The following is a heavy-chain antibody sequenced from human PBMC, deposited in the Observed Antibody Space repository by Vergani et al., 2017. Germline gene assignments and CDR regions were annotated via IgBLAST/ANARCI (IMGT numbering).Heavy chain of an antibody. D-gene: IGHD5-24*01. CDR3: ASERRVEIHRINYYYYYGMDV. CDR2: INTNTGNP. CDR1: GYTFTSYA. V-gene: IGHV7-4-1*02. Sequence: QVQLVQSGSELKKPGASVKVSCKASGYTFTSYAMNWVRQAPGQGLEWMGWINTNTGNPTYAQGFTGRFVFSLDTSVSTAYLQISSLKAEDTAVYYCASERRVEIHRINYYYYYGMDVWGQGTTVTVSS. J-gene: IGHJ6*02.